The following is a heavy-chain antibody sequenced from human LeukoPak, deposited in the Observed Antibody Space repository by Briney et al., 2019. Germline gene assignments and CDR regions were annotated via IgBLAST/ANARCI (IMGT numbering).Heavy chain of an antibody. D-gene: IGHD3-22*01. CDR1: GGSISSYY. Sequence: SETLSLTCTVSGGSISSYYWSWIRQPPGKGLEWIGYIYYSGSTNYNPSLKSRVTISVDTSKNQFSLKLSSVTAADTAVYYCARHGPTYYYDSSGYYYDYWGQGTLVTVSS. CDR2: IYYSGST. J-gene: IGHJ4*02. V-gene: IGHV4-59*08. CDR3: ARHGPTYYYDSSGYYYDY.